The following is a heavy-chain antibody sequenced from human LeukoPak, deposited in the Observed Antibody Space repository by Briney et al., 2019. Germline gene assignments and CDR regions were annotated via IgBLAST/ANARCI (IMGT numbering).Heavy chain of an antibody. CDR1: GFTFSSYA. D-gene: IGHD5-18*01. J-gene: IGHJ4*02. CDR3: AREGRGYGYGYYFDY. CDR2: ISGSGGST. V-gene: IGHV3-23*01. Sequence: GGSLRLSCAASGFTFSSYAMSWVRQAPGKGLEWVSAISGSGGSTYYADSVKGRFTISRDNSKNTLYLQMNSLRAEDTAVYYCAREGRGYGYGYYFDYWGQGTLVTVSS.